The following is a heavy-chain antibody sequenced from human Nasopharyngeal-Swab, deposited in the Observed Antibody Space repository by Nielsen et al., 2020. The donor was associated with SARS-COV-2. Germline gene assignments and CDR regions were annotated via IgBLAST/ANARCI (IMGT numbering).Heavy chain of an antibody. V-gene: IGHV4-30-4*08. Sequence: SETLSLTCTVSGGSISSSRYYWGWIRQPPGKGLEWIGYIYYSGSTYYNPSLKSRVTISVDTSKNQFSLKLSSVTAADTAVYYCARGSSYYGSGSYYTIDYWGQGTLVTVSS. D-gene: IGHD3-10*01. CDR1: GGSISSSRYY. CDR3: ARGSSYYGSGSYYTIDY. CDR2: IYYSGST. J-gene: IGHJ4*02.